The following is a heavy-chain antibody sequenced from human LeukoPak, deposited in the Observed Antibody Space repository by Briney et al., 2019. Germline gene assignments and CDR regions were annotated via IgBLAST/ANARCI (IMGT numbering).Heavy chain of an antibody. CDR3: ARVVKQWSKALIAFDI. D-gene: IGHD6-19*01. CDR2: IGTAGDT. V-gene: IGHV3-13*01. Sequence: GGSLRLSCAASGFTFSDYDMHWVRQATGKGLEWVSAIGTAGDTYYTGSVKGRFTISRENAKNSLYLQMNSLRAGDTAVYYCARVVKQWSKALIAFDIWGQGTMVTVSS. J-gene: IGHJ3*02. CDR1: GFTFSDYD.